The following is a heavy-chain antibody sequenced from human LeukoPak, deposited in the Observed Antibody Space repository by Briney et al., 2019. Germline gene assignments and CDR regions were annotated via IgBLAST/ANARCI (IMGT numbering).Heavy chain of an antibody. J-gene: IGHJ5*02. CDR2: IYYSGST. CDR1: GGSISSSSYY. Sequence: PSETLSLTCTVSGGSISSSSYYWGWIRQPPGKGLEWIGSIYYSGSTYYNPSLKSRVTISVDTSKNQFSLKLSSVTAADTAVYYCARHERTIIAVVPWGQGTLVTVSS. V-gene: IGHV4-39*01. CDR3: ARHERTIIAVVP. D-gene: IGHD3-22*01.